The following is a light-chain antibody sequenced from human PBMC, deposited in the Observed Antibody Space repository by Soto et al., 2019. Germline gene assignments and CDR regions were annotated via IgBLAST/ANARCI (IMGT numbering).Light chain of an antibody. CDR3: QQSYSTPWT. J-gene: IGKJ1*01. Sequence: DIQMTQSPSSLSASVGDRVTITCRASQSISSYLNWYQQKPGKAPKLLIYAASSLQSGVPSRFSGSGSGTDFTLTISSLQPEDFETYYCQQSYSTPWTFGRGTKVDIK. CDR1: QSISSY. CDR2: AAS. V-gene: IGKV1-39*01.